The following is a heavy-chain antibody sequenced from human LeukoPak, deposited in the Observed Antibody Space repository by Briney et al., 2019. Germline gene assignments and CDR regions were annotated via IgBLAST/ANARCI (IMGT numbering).Heavy chain of an antibody. D-gene: IGHD4/OR15-4a*01. V-gene: IGHV1-2*02. CDR1: GYTFTGYY. Sequence: ASVKVSCKASGYTFTGYYLFWVRQAPGHGIERMGWINPNSGATKYAQKFQGRVTRTRDTSIRTTYMELSSLRSDDTAVYYCGRDERYSYGDNHYPDLGFWGQGTPVTVSS. J-gene: IGHJ4*02. CDR2: INPNSGAT. CDR3: GRDERYSYGDNHYPDLGF.